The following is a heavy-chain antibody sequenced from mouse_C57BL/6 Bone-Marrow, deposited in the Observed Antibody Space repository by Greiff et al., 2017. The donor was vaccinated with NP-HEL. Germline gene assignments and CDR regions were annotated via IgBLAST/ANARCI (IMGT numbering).Heavy chain of an antibody. CDR2: IYPRSGNT. D-gene: IGHD1-1*01. Sequence: QVQLKESGAELARPGASVKLSCKASGYTFTSYGISWVKQRTGQGLEWIGEIYPRSGNTYYNEKFKGKAKLTADKSSSTAYMELRSLTSEDSAVYFCATYGTWGQGTLVTVSA. CDR1: GYTFTSYG. CDR3: ATYGT. J-gene: IGHJ3*01. V-gene: IGHV1-81*01.